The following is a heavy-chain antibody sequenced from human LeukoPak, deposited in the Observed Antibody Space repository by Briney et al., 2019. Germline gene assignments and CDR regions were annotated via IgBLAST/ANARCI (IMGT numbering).Heavy chain of an antibody. CDR1: GASISSSDYY. V-gene: IGHV4-39*01. CDR3: ASGGYSSGWYRSFDI. CDR2: LYSGGLT. Sequence: SETLSLTCTVPGASISSSDYYWGWIRQPPGKGLEWIGSLYSGGLTYYNPSLKSRVTISVDTSKNQFSLKVTSVTAADTAVYSCASGGYSSGWYRSFDIWGQWTVVTVSS. D-gene: IGHD6-19*01. J-gene: IGHJ3*02.